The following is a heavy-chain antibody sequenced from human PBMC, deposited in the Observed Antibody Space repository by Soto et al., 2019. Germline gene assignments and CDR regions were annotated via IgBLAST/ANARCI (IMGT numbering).Heavy chain of an antibody. J-gene: IGHJ4*02. D-gene: IGHD3-10*01. CDR3: AIVHGSGRRPLDY. CDR1: GGSFSGYY. CDR2: INHSGST. Sequence: QVQLQQWGAGLLKPSETLSLTCAVYGGSFSGYYWSWIRQPPGKGLGWIGEINHSGSTNYNPSLTRRVTRSVDPSKHHFSLKLISVTAADTAVYYCAIVHGSGRRPLDYWGQGTLGTV. V-gene: IGHV4-34*01.